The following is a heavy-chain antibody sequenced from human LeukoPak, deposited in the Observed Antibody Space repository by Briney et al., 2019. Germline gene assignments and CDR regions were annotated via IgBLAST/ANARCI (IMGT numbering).Heavy chain of an antibody. D-gene: IGHD3-22*01. CDR3: AKGTYYYDPGWGDAFDI. Sequence: PGGSLRLSCAASGFTFSSYGMHWVRQAPGKGLEWGAGIWYDGGNKYYADSLKVRFTISRDNSKNTMYLQMNSLRAEDTAVYYCAKGTYYYDPGWGDAFDIWGQGTMVTVSS. J-gene: IGHJ3*02. V-gene: IGHV3-33*06. CDR1: GFTFSSYG. CDR2: IWYDGGNK.